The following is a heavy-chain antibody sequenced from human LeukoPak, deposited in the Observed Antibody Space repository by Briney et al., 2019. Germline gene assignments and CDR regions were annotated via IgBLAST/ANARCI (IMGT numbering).Heavy chain of an antibody. Sequence: ASVKVSCKASGYTFTDYYMHWVRQAPGQGLEWMGWIHPNSGGTKYAQKFQGRVTITRNTSISTVYMELSSLRSEDTAVYYCARGVGATISYYHYYIDVWGKGTTVTVSS. CDR3: ARGVGATISYYHYYIDV. J-gene: IGHJ6*03. D-gene: IGHD1-26*01. CDR2: IHPNSGGT. CDR1: GYTFTDYY. V-gene: IGHV1-2*02.